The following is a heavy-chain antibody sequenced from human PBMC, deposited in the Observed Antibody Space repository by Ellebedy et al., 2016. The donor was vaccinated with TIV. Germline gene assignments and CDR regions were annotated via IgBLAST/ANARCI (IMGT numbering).Heavy chain of an antibody. D-gene: IGHD2-2*01. CDR2: ISYDGSNK. V-gene: IGHV3-30*18. CDR3: AKDEGWIVVVPAAVDY. CDR1: DFTFGNFW. Sequence: GGPLRLSXVTSDFTFGNFWMDWVRQAPGKGLEWVAVISYDGSNKYYADSVKGRFTISRDNSRNTLSLQMSSLRGEDTAVYYCAKDEGWIVVVPAAVDYWGQGTLVTVSS. J-gene: IGHJ4*02.